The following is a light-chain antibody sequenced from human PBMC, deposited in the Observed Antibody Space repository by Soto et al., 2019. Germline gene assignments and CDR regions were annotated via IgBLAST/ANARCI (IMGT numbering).Light chain of an antibody. Sequence: QSVLTQPASVSGSPGQSITISCTGTSSDVGGYNYVSWYQQYPGKVPKLILYELSNRPSGVSDRFSGSKSANTASLTISGLQAEHEADYYCSSYSSTRNLEIFGGGTKLTVL. V-gene: IGLV2-14*01. CDR3: SSYSSTRNLEI. J-gene: IGLJ2*01. CDR1: SSDVGGYNY. CDR2: ELS.